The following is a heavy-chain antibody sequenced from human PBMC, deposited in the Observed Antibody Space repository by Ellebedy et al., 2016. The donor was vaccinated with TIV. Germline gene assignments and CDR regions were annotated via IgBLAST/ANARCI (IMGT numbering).Heavy chain of an antibody. J-gene: IGHJ3*02. Sequence: MPSETLSLTCSLSGSSITTYYWSWIRQPPGKGLEWIGYIYNVELTNYSPSLKSRTSISIDTSKKQFSLNLTSVTVVDTALYFCARGVVRGVAAFDIWGRGTMVIVSS. CDR3: ARGVVRGVAAFDI. V-gene: IGHV4-59*01. CDR2: IYNVELT. CDR1: GSSITTYY. D-gene: IGHD3-10*01.